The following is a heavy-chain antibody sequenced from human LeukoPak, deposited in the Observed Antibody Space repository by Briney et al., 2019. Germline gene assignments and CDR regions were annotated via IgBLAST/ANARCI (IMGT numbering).Heavy chain of an antibody. CDR2: ISSSSNTI. Sequence: GGSLRLSCAASGFTFSSYSMNWVRQAPGKGLEWVSYISSSSNTIYYADSVKGRFTISRDNAKNSLYLQMNSLRAEDTAVYYCARSDSGSYLAVDYWGQGTPVTVSS. V-gene: IGHV3-48*01. CDR1: GFTFSSYS. D-gene: IGHD1-26*01. CDR3: ARSDSGSYLAVDY. J-gene: IGHJ4*02.